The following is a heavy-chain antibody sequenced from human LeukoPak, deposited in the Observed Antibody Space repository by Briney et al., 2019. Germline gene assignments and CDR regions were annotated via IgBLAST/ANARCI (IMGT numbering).Heavy chain of an antibody. Sequence: SETLSLTCTVSGDSISSSSYYWEWIRQPPVKGLEWIGYIYYSGSTNYNPSLKSRVTISVDTSKNQFSLKLSSVTAADTAVYYCARVYYSSSYDYWYFDLWGRGTLVTVSS. CDR2: IYYSGST. J-gene: IGHJ2*01. V-gene: IGHV4-61*05. D-gene: IGHD6-13*01. CDR1: GDSISSSSYY. CDR3: ARVYYSSSYDYWYFDL.